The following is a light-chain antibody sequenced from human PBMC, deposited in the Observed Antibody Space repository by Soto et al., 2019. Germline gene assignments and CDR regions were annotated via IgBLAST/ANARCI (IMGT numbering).Light chain of an antibody. V-gene: IGKV3-15*01. CDR3: QQYSNWPWT. Sequence: EVXMTQSXGTLSVSPGERVTLFCRASQSVNNNLVWYQQKPGQAPRLLIYDAFTRTTGIPARFSGSGSGTEFTLTISSLQSEDFAIYYCQQYSNWPWTFGQGTKVEIK. J-gene: IGKJ1*01. CDR1: QSVNNN. CDR2: DAF.